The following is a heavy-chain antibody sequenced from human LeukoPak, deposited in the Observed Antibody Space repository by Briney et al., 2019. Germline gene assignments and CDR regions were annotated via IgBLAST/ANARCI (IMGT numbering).Heavy chain of an antibody. CDR3: ARAKYYYGSGGFDY. D-gene: IGHD3-10*01. V-gene: IGHV3-48*03. Sequence: GGSLRLSCAASGFTFSSYEMNWVRQAPGKGLEGGSYISSSGSTIYYADPVKGRFTISRDNAKNSLYLQMNSLRAEDTAVYYCARAKYYYGSGGFDYWGQGTLVTVSS. J-gene: IGHJ4*02. CDR2: ISSSGSTI. CDR1: GFTFSSYE.